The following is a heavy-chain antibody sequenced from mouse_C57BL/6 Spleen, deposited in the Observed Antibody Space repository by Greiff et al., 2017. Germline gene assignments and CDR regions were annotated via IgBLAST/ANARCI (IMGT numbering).Heavy chain of an antibody. CDR2: IRSKSNNYAT. CDR1: GFSFNTYA. D-gene: IGHD2-4*01. Sequence: EVHLVESGGGLVQPKGSLKLSCAASGFSFNTYAMNWVRPAPGKGLEWVARIRSKSNNYATYYADSVKDRFTISRDDSESMLYLQMNNLKTEDAAFYYCVRLDDWGMDYWGQGTSVTVSS. J-gene: IGHJ4*01. CDR3: VRLDDWGMDY. V-gene: IGHV10-1*01.